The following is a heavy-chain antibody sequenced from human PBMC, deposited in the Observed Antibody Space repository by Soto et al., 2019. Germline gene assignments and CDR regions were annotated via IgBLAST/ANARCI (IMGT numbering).Heavy chain of an antibody. CDR2: LYNAGST. CDR3: ARDLWGYCGTDCYPLDV. D-gene: IGHD2-21*02. V-gene: IGHV4-59*01. Sequence: QVRLQESGPGLVKPSETLSLTCTVSGGSISRYYWSWIRQPPGKGLEWIGYLYNAGSTIYNPSLKIRVTISVDMSQNQFSLNLNYVTAADTAVYDCARDLWGYCGTDCYPLDVWGQGTTVTVSS. CDR1: GGSISRYY. J-gene: IGHJ6*02.